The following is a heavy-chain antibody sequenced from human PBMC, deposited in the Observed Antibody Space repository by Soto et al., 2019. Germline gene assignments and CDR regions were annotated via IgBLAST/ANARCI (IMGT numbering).Heavy chain of an antibody. CDR3: AKDISDSTSYYYGMDV. Sequence: LRLSCAASGFTFDDYTMHWVRQAPGKGLEWVSLISWDGGSTYYADSVKGRFTISRDNSKNSLYLQMNSLRTEDTALYYCAKDISDSTSYYYGMDVWGQGTTVTVSS. D-gene: IGHD2-2*01. J-gene: IGHJ6*02. CDR1: GFTFDDYT. V-gene: IGHV3-43*01. CDR2: ISWDGGST.